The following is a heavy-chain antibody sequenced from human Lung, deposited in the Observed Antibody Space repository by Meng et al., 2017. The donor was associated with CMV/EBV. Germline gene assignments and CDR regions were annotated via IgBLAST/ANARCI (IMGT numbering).Heavy chain of an antibody. V-gene: IGHV4-39*01. J-gene: IGHJ4*02. D-gene: IGHD3-10*01. Sequence: QWLLQESGPVFVNRSVSGSCTWSVYGGSISSNGEKGEWGSQPPGKGWEWIGAIYHSGSTSYTPSLQSRVSMFVDTSKTEFSLMLTSVTATDRAVYYCARRRGGSGRDCWGQGTLVTVSS. CDR2: IYHSGST. CDR3: ARRRGGSGRDC. CDR1: GGSISSNGEK.